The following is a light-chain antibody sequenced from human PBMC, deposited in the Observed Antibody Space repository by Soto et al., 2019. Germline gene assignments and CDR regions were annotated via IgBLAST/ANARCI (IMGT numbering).Light chain of an antibody. Sequence: NVLTQSPGTLSLSPGGRATLSCRASQSVSSSYLAWYQQKPGQAPRLLIYGASSRATGIPDRFSGSGSGTDFTLTISRLEPEDFAVYYCQQYGSSPVTFGGGTKVDI. J-gene: IGKJ4*01. V-gene: IGKV3-20*01. CDR3: QQYGSSPVT. CDR2: GAS. CDR1: QSVSSSY.